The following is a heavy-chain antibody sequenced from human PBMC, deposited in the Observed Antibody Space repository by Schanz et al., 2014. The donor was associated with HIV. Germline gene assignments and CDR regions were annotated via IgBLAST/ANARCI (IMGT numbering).Heavy chain of an antibody. D-gene: IGHD3-10*01. CDR1: GYTFTNYG. CDR2: INSDNGT. Sequence: QVQLVQSGAEVKKPGASVTVSCKASGYTFTNYGINWVRQAPGQGLEWMGWINSDNGTNYAQEFQGRVTMTRDTSIGTAYMELRSLRADDTAVYFCASSRLLWFGELFDNWGQGTLVTVSS. V-gene: IGHV1-18*01. J-gene: IGHJ4*02. CDR3: ASSRLLWFGELFDN.